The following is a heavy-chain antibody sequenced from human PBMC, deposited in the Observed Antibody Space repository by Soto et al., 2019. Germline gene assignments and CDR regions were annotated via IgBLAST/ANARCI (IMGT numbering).Heavy chain of an antibody. Sequence: SETLSLTCTVSGGSISDHYYMWIRQPPGRGLEYIAYIYNSGITYYNPSLKSRVDISVDTSKNQFSLKLSSMTAADTAVYYCARVGRNYDSGVWGGYFEYWGQGTLVTVSS. V-gene: IGHV4-4*08. D-gene: IGHD3-22*01. CDR3: ARVGRNYDSGVWGGYFEY. CDR1: GGSISDHY. J-gene: IGHJ4*02. CDR2: IYNSGIT.